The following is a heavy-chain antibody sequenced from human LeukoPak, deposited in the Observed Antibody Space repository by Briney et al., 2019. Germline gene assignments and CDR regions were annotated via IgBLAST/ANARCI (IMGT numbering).Heavy chain of an antibody. CDR3: ARASRQFQDAFDI. J-gene: IGHJ3*02. CDR2: IYSGGTT. CDR1: GITVSSNY. V-gene: IGHV3-66*01. D-gene: IGHD5-24*01. Sequence: GGSLRLSCAASGITVSSNYMSWVRQAPGKGLEWVSAIYSGGTTDSVDSVKGRFTISRGDSKNTLYLQMNSLRAEDTAVYYCARASRQFQDAFDIWGQGTMVTVSS.